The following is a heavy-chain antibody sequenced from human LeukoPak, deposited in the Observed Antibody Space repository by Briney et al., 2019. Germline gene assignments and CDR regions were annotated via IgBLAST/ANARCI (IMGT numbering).Heavy chain of an antibody. V-gene: IGHV5-10-1*01. D-gene: IGHD6-19*01. J-gene: IGHJ1*01. CDR2: IDPSDSYT. CDR1: GYSFTSYW. CDR3: AGAGIAVAGNAEYFQH. Sequence: GESLKVSCKGSGYSFTSYWISWVRQMPGKGLEWMGRIDPSDSYTNYSPSFQGHVTISADKSISTAYLQWSSLKASDTAMYYCAGAGIAVAGNAEYFQHWGQGTLVTVSS.